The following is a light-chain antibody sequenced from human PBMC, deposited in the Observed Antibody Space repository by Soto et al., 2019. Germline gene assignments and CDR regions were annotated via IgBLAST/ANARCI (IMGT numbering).Light chain of an antibody. Sequence: EILLTQSPGTLSLSPGERATLSCGASQSVSNNYLAWYQQKPGQAPRLLIYGASNRATGIPDSFSGSGSGTDFTLTISRMEPEDSAVYYCQQYGSSGTFGHGTKVDIK. CDR3: QQYGSSGT. CDR2: GAS. CDR1: QSVSNNY. J-gene: IGKJ1*01. V-gene: IGKV3-20*01.